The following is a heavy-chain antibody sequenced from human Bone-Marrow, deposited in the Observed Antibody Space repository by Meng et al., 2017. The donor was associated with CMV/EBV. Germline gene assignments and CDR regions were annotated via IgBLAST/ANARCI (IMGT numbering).Heavy chain of an antibody. V-gene: IGHV4-39*07. CDR1: GDSISSSFFY. CDR2: IFYNGNT. CDR3: ARQGEWLLFPNYYYYGRDG. J-gene: IGHJ6*02. Sequence: SETLSLTCTVSGDSISSSFFYWGWIRQPPGKGLEWIGSIFYNGNTFYNPSLWGRVTISVGTSKKHFSLRLSSVTAADTAVYYCARQGEWLLFPNYYYYGRDGWGQGTTVTFSS. D-gene: IGHD3-3*01.